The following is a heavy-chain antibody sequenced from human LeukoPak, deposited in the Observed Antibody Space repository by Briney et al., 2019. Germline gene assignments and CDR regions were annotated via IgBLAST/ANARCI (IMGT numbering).Heavy chain of an antibody. CDR3: ARGSYDYVWGSYPSRDWFDP. D-gene: IGHD3-16*01. V-gene: IGHV4-61*01. CDR1: GGSISSSSYY. Sequence: SETLSLTCTVSGGSISSSSYYWSWIRQPPGKGLEWIGYIYYSGSTNYNPSLKSRVTISVDTSKNQFSLKLSSVTAADTAVYYCARGSYDYVWGSYPSRDWFDPWGQGTLVTVSS. J-gene: IGHJ5*02. CDR2: IYYSGST.